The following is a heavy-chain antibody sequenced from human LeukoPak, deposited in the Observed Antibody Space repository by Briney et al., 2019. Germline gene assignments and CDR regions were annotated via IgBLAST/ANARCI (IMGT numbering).Heavy chain of an antibody. CDR3: ARDLLVVVPAASGY. CDR1: GYTFTGYY. Sequence: ASVRVSCKASGYTFTGYYMHWVRQAPGQGREGMGWINPNSGGTNYAQKMQGRVTMTRHTSISTAYMELSRLRSDDTAVYYCARDLLVVVPAASGYWGQGTLVTVSS. D-gene: IGHD2-2*01. J-gene: IGHJ4*02. V-gene: IGHV1-2*02. CDR2: INPNSGGT.